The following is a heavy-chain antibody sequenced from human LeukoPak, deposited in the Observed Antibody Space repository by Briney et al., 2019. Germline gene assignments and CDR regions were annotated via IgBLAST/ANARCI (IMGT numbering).Heavy chain of an antibody. CDR2: ISAYNGNT. Sequence: ASVKVSCKASGYTFTSYGISWVRQAPGQGLEWMGWISAYNGNTNYAQKLQGRVTMTTDTSTSTAYMELRSLRSDDTAVYYCASVTTYGSGSHMSGVWGQGTTVTVSS. J-gene: IGHJ6*02. V-gene: IGHV1-18*01. D-gene: IGHD3-10*01. CDR3: ASVTTYGSGSHMSGV. CDR1: GYTFTSYG.